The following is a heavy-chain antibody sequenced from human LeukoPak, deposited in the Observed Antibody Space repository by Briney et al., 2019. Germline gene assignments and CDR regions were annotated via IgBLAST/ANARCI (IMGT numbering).Heavy chain of an antibody. J-gene: IGHJ6*02. CDR2: IYYSGST. D-gene: IGHD2-2*01. Sequence: PSETLSLTCTVSGGSISSSSYYWGWIRQPPGKGLEWIGSIYYSGSTYYNPSLKSRVTISVDTSKNQFSLKLSSVTAADTAVYYCARALGYCSSTSCYSGVYYYYGMDVWGLGTTVTVSS. CDR1: GGSISSSSYY. V-gene: IGHV4-39*01. CDR3: ARALGYCSSTSCYSGVYYYYGMDV.